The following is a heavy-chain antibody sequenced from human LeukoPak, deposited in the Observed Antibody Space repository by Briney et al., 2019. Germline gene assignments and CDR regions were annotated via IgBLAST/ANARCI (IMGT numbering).Heavy chain of an antibody. D-gene: IGHD3-16*02. CDR3: ARGRITFGGVIVRGAFDI. CDR1: GYTFTSYT. V-gene: IGHV7-4-1*02. Sequence: GASVKVSCKASGYTFTSYTMNWVRQAPGQGLEWMGWINTNTGNPTYAQGFTGRFVFSLDTSVSTAYLQISSLKAEETAVYYCARGRITFGGVIVRGAFDIWGQGTMVTVSS. J-gene: IGHJ3*02. CDR2: INTNTGNP.